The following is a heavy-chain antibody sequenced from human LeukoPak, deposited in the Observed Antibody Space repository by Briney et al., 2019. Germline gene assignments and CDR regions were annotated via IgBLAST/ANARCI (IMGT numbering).Heavy chain of an antibody. CDR2: IAYDGSKQ. D-gene: IGHD2-15*01. CDR1: GFTFRNHA. CDR3: ARVLRYCSGGNCYSGGLGYMDV. Sequence: GGSLRLSCVASGFTFRNHAFEWVRQAPGKGLEWVAVIAYDGSKQYYGDPLKGRFTISRDNAKNSLLLQMNSLRAEDTAVYYCARVLRYCSGGNCYSGGLGYMDVWGKGTTVTISS. V-gene: IGHV3-30*04. J-gene: IGHJ6*03.